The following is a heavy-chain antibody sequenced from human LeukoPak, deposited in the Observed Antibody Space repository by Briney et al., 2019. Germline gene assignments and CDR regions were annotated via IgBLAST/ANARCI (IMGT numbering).Heavy chain of an antibody. Sequence: PGGSLRLSCAASGFTFSSYAMNWVRQAPGKGLEWVSSISGGGGGAAYADSVKGRFTMSRDNSKNTLYLQMNSLRAEDTAVYYCAKDGGYGSGSYYPDYWGQGTLVTVSS. CDR2: ISGGGGGA. CDR1: GFTFSSYA. CDR3: AKDGGYGSGSYYPDY. V-gene: IGHV3-23*01. J-gene: IGHJ4*02. D-gene: IGHD3-10*01.